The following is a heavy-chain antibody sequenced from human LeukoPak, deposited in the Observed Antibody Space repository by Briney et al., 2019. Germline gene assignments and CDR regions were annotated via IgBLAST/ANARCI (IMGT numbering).Heavy chain of an antibody. CDR3: ARLDYYDSSGLIDY. V-gene: IGHV4-39*01. J-gene: IGHJ4*02. CDR1: GGSITSRNYY. Sequence: PSETLSPTCTVSGGSITSRNYYWGWIRQPPGKGLKWIATIYDSGSTYYNPSLKSRVTISVDTSKNQFPLKLNSVTAADTAVYYCARLDYYDSSGLIDYWGQGTLVIVSS. D-gene: IGHD3-22*01. CDR2: IYDSGST.